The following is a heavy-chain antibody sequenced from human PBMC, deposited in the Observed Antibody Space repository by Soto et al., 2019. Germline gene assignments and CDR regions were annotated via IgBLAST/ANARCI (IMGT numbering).Heavy chain of an antibody. CDR3: ARSKSRTYYYDSSGFYY. CDR2: ISYDGSNK. CDR1: GFTFSSYA. V-gene: IGHV3-30-3*01. D-gene: IGHD3-22*01. Sequence: GGSLRLSCAASGFTFSSYAMHWVRQAPGKGLEWVAVISYDGSNKYYADSVKGRFTISRDNSKNTLYLQMNSLRAEDTAVYYCARSKSRTYYYDSSGFYYWGQGTLVTVS. J-gene: IGHJ4*02.